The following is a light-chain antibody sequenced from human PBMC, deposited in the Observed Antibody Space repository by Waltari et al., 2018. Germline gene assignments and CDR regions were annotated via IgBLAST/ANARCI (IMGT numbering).Light chain of an antibody. CDR3: MQGLQTLYT. CDR2: LGS. CDR1: QSLLHSNGYNY. Sequence: IVMTQSPLSLPVTPGEPASISCRSSQSLLHSNGYNYLDWYLQKPGQSPQLLIYLGSNRASEVPDRFSGSGSGTDFTLKISRVEAEDVGVYYCMQGLQTLYTFGQGTKLEI. V-gene: IGKV2-28*01. J-gene: IGKJ2*01.